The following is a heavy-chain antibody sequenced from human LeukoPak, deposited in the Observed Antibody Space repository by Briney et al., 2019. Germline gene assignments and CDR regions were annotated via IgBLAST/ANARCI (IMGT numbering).Heavy chain of an antibody. CDR3: AGGDYYGSGSARRHWFDP. CDR2: IEQHGNEK. Sequence: GGSLRLSCSASGFTFSIYCMNWVRQAPGKGLEWVANIEQHGNEKYYMDSVKGRFTISRDNAKNSLYLEMNSLRAEDTAVYYCAGGDYYGSGSARRHWFDPWGQGTLVTVSS. V-gene: IGHV3-7*04. CDR1: GFTFSIYC. J-gene: IGHJ5*02. D-gene: IGHD3-10*01.